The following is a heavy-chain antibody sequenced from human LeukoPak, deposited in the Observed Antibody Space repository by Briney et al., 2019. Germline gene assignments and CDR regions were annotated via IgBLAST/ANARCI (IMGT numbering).Heavy chain of an antibody. Sequence: ASVKVSCKASGYILTGHYIHWVRQAPGQGLEWVGWINPNSGDTNYAQKFQGRVTMTRDTSISTAYMEMSRLTSDDTAVYFCARDGDIVAAGYDYYYYYMDVWGQGTTVTAAS. CDR2: INPNSGDT. CDR1: GYILTGHY. CDR3: ARDGDIVAAGYDYYYYYMDV. D-gene: IGHD6-13*01. V-gene: IGHV1-2*02. J-gene: IGHJ6*03.